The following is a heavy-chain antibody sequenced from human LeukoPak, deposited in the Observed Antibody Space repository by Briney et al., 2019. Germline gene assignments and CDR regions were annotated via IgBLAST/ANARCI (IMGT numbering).Heavy chain of an antibody. D-gene: IGHD3-10*01. CDR2: IKSKTDGGTT. J-gene: IGHJ4*02. CDR1: GFTFSNAW. V-gene: IGHV3-15*01. Sequence: PGGSLRLSCAASGFTFSNAWMSWVRQAPGKGLEWVGHIKSKTDGGTTDYAAPVKVRFAISRDDSRNTLYLQMNSLKTEDTAVYYCTTSLWFGELLSSDYWGQGTLVTVSS. CDR3: TTSLWFGELLSSDY.